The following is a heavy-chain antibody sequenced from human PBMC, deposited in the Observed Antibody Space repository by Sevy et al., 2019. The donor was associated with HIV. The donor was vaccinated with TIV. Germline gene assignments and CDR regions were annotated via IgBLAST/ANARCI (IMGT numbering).Heavy chain of an antibody. CDR3: AGGRYDSSGSFDAFDI. Sequence: GGSLRLSCAASGFTFSSYAMNWVRQAPGKGLEWVSSIFGDGDITYYADSVKGRFTISRDKSKNTIYLQMHSLRAEDTAVYYCAGGRYDSSGSFDAFDIWGQGTMVTVSS. J-gene: IGHJ3*02. V-gene: IGHV3-23*01. D-gene: IGHD3-22*01. CDR2: IFGDGDIT. CDR1: GFTFSSYA.